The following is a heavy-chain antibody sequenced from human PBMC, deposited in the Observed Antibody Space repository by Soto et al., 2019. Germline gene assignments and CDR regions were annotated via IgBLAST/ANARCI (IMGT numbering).Heavy chain of an antibody. Sequence: EVQLLESGGGLVQPGGSLRLSCAASGFTFSSYAMNWLRQAPGKGLEWVSTISGSGGSTYYAHTSTYYADSVKGRFTISRDKSKNTLYLQMNCLRAEDTAVYYCAKVGGTSLPPIPVDYWGQGTLVTVST. D-gene: IGHD2-2*02. J-gene: IGHJ4*02. CDR2: ISGSGGSTYYAHTST. V-gene: IGHV3-23*01. CDR1: GFTFSSYA. CDR3: AKVGGTSLPPIPVDY.